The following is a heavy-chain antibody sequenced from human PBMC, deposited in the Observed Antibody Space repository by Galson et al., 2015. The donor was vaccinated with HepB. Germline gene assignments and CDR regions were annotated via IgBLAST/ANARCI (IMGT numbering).Heavy chain of an antibody. V-gene: IGHV3-48*04. CDR1: GFTFSSYS. Sequence: SLRLSCAASGFTFSSYSMNWVRQAPGKGLEWVSYISSSSSTIYYADSVKGRFTISRDNAKNSLYLQMNSLRAEDTAVYYCARERVWELHPPFDYWGQGTLVTVSS. CDR3: ARERVWELHPPFDY. D-gene: IGHD1-26*01. CDR2: ISSSSSTI. J-gene: IGHJ4*02.